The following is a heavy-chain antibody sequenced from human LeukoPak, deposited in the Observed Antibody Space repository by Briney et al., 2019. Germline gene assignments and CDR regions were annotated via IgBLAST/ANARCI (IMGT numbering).Heavy chain of an antibody. J-gene: IGHJ4*02. D-gene: IGHD3-10*01. CDR1: GFTFSGYG. CDR3: AKLSVDYYGSGTD. CDR2: ISDSGAST. V-gene: IGHV3-23*01. Sequence: GGSLRLSCGASGFTFSGYGMSWVRQAPGKGLEWVSAISDSGASTYYADSMKGRFTISRDNSKNTLYLQMNSLRAEDTAVYYCAKLSVDYYGSGTDWGQGTLVTVSS.